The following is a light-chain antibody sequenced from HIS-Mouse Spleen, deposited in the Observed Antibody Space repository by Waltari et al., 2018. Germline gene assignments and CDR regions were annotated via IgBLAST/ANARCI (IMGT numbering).Light chain of an antibody. CDR3: CSYAGSYTLV. CDR1: SSDVAVSNY. CDR2: DVS. Sequence: QSALTQPRSVSGSPGQSVTIPCTGPSSDVAVSNYVSWYQQHPGKAPKLMIYDVSNRPAGVPDRFSGSKSGNTASLTISGLQAEDEADYYCCSYAGSYTLVFGGGTKLTVL. V-gene: IGLV2-11*01. J-gene: IGLJ2*01.